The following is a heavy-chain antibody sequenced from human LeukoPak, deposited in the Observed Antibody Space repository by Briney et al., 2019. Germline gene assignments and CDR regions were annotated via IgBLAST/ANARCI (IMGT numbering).Heavy chain of an antibody. V-gene: IGHV3-30*18. CDR2: ISYDGSNK. CDR1: GFTFSSYG. J-gene: IGHJ4*02. CDR3: AKDGAIYGSGSYSPSGY. Sequence: GGSLRLSCAASGFTFSSYGMHWVRQAPGKGLEWVAVISYDGSNKYYADSVKGRFTISRDNSKNTLSLQMNSLRAEDTAMYYCAKDGAIYGSGSYSPSGYWGQGTLVTVSS. D-gene: IGHD3-10*01.